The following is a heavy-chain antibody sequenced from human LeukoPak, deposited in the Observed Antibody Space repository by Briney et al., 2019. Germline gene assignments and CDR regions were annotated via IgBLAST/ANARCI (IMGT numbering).Heavy chain of an antibody. Sequence: GGSLRLSCAASGFTFNTYGIHWVRQAPGKGLEWVAVISFDGSNKCYADSVKGRFTISRDNSKNTLYLQMSSLRAEDTAVYYCARDYFDTSGYSPYWGQGTLVTVSS. CDR1: GFTFNTYG. J-gene: IGHJ4*02. CDR3: ARDYFDTSGYSPY. D-gene: IGHD3-22*01. V-gene: IGHV3-30*03. CDR2: ISFDGSNK.